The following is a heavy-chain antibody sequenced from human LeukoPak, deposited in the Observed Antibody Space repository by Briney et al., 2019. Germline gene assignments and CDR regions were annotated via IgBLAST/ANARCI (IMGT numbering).Heavy chain of an antibody. CDR2: ISGSGGST. V-gene: IGHV3-23*01. D-gene: IGHD2-2*01. CDR3: AKDPTRVVPTAIDWFDP. CDR1: GFTFSSYA. Sequence: GGSLRLSCAASGFTFSSYAMSWVRQAPGKGLEWVSAISGSGGSTYYADSVKGRFTISRGNSKNTLYLQMNSLRAEDTAVYYCAKDPTRVVPTAIDWFDPWGQGTLVTVSS. J-gene: IGHJ5*02.